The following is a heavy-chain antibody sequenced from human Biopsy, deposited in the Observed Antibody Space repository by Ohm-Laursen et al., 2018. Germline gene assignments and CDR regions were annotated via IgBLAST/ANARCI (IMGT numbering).Heavy chain of an antibody. D-gene: IGHD2-2*02. CDR2: ISGSGGNT. V-gene: IGHV3-23*01. J-gene: IGHJ4*02. CDR1: GFTFSEYY. CDR3: AKGGYCTTSSCYMDLDY. Sequence: SLRLSCSASGFTFSEYYMEWVRQAPGKGLEWVSTISGSGGNTYYADSVRGRFTVSRDGSKSTLYLQMSSLSAEDTAFYYCAKGGYCTTSSCYMDLDYWGQGTLVTVSS.